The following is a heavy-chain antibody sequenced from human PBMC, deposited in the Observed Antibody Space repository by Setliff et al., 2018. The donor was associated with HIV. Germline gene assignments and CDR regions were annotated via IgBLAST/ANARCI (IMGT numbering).Heavy chain of an antibody. CDR1: GYSFTTSW. D-gene: IGHD2-21*02. J-gene: IGHJ4*02. CDR3: ARGIAALTASFDY. Sequence: PGESLKLSCKGSGYSFTTSWIGWGRQMPGKDLGWMVSSYPGDSNTRYSPSFQGQVTISADKSISTAYLQWSSLQTSDSGMYYCARGIAALTASFDYWGQGSLVTVSS. CDR2: SYPGDSNT. V-gene: IGHV5-51*01.